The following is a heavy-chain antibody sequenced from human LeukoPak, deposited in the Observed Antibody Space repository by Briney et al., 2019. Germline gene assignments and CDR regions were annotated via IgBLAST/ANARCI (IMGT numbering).Heavy chain of an antibody. D-gene: IGHD6-6*01. J-gene: IGHJ4*02. Sequence: SETLSLAYTVSGGSISSYYWSWIRQPPGKTLEWIGYIYYTGNTNYNPSLKSRATISVDTSKNQFSLILSSVTAADTAVYFCARVGVDSSSLYFDYWGQGMLVTVSS. CDR3: ARVGVDSSSLYFDY. CDR2: IYYTGNT. CDR1: GGSISSYY. V-gene: IGHV4-59*01.